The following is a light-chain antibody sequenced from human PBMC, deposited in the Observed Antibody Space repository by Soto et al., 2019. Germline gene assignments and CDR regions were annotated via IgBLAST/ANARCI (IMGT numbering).Light chain of an antibody. CDR1: QSLLHSNGYNY. CDR2: LGS. Sequence: DIVIKQSPLSLPVTPGEPASISCRSSQSLLHSNGYNYLDXXLQKAGQSPQLLIYLGSNRASGVPDTVSGSGSGTDFKLKISRLEAEDVGVYYCMQPLQSWTFGQGTKV. J-gene: IGKJ1*01. CDR3: MQPLQSWT. V-gene: IGKV2-28*01.